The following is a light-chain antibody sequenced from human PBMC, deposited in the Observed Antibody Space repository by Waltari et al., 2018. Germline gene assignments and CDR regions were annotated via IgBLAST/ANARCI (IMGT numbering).Light chain of an antibody. CDR3: APWDNSLNGPV. CDR1: ASNIGVQT. CDR2: SNN. Sequence: QSVLTQPPSASGTPGQTVTISCSGSASNIGVQTVNWYQQVPGTAPKLLIYSNNLRPAGVPARFSGSKSGTSASLASSGLQSEDEAVYYCAPWDNSLNGPVFGGGTKLTVL. V-gene: IGLV1-44*01. J-gene: IGLJ2*01.